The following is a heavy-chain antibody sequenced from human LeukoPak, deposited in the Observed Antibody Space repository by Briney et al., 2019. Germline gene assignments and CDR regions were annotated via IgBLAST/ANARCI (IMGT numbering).Heavy chain of an antibody. CDR3: ASGPAIAVAGYYFDY. CDR2: IIPIFGTA. D-gene: IGHD6-19*01. V-gene: IGHV1-69*01. J-gene: IGHJ4*02. CDR1: GGTFSSYA. Sequence: SVKVSCKASGGTFSSYAISSVRQAPGQGLEWMGGIIPIFGTANYAQKFQGRVTITADESTSTAYMELSSLRSEDTAVYYCASGPAIAVAGYYFDYWGQGTLVTVSS.